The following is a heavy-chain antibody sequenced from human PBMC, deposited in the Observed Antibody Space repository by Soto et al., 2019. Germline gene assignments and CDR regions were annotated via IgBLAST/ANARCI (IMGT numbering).Heavy chain of an antibody. D-gene: IGHD3-10*01. CDR2: ISAYNGNT. Sequence: QVQLVQSGAEVKKPGASVKVSCKASGYTFTSYGISWVRQAPGQGLEWMGWISAYNGNTNYAQKLQGRVTMTTDTSTSTAYMGLRSLRSDDTAVYYCASSSYGSGTPYYYGMDVWGQGTTVTVSS. J-gene: IGHJ6*02. V-gene: IGHV1-18*01. CDR3: ASSSYGSGTPYYYGMDV. CDR1: GYTFTSYG.